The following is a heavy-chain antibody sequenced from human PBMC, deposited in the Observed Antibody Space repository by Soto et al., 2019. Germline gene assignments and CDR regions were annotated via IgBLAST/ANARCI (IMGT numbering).Heavy chain of an antibody. V-gene: IGHV3-74*01. CDR1: GFTFSSYW. CDR2: INSDGSST. D-gene: IGHD2-15*01. J-gene: IGHJ6*03. Sequence: GGSLRLSCAASGFTFSSYWMHWVRQAPGKGLVWVSRINSDGSSTSYADSVKGRFTISRDNAKNTLYLQMNSLRAEDTAVYYCARAPHCSGGSCKYYYYYYMDVWGKGTTVTVSS. CDR3: ARAPHCSGGSCKYYYYYYMDV.